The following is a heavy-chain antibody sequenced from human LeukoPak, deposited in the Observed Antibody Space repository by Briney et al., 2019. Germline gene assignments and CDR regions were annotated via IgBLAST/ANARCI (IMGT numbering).Heavy chain of an antibody. J-gene: IGHJ4*02. CDR1: GVTFNDYA. D-gene: IGHD6-13*01. CDR3: AKDLQQLVRGDFDY. Sequence: GRSLRLSCAASGVTFNDYAMHWVRQAPGKGLEWVSGISWNSGTIGYADSVKGRFTISRDNAKKSLFLKMNSLRAEDTALYYCAKDLQQLVRGDFDYWGQGTLVTVSS. CDR2: ISWNSGTI. V-gene: IGHV3-9*01.